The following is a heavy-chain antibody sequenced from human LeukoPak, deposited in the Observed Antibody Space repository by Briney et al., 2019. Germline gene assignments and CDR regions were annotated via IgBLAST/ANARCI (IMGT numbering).Heavy chain of an antibody. CDR1: GYTFSSYG. Sequence: GASVTVSCKASGYTFSSYGISWVRQAPGQGLERRGWISAYNGNTNYAQKLQGRVTMTTDTFTSTAYMELRRLRSDDTAVYYCARGLLSVNWFDPWGQGTLVTVSS. D-gene: IGHD5/OR15-5a*01. V-gene: IGHV1-18*01. CDR3: ARGLLSVNWFDP. CDR2: ISAYNGNT. J-gene: IGHJ5*02.